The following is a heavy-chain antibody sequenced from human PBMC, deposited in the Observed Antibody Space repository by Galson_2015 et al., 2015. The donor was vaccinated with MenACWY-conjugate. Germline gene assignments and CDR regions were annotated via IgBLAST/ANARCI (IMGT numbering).Heavy chain of an antibody. CDR2: IDPSNSNI. D-gene: IGHD1-26*01. Sequence: QSGAEVKKPGESLKISCKGSGYSFTNYWIGWVRQMPGKGLEWMGLIDPSNSNIRYSPPFQGQVTTSADKSISTAYLQWSSLKASDTAMYYCARHPPGGRGMDVWGQGTTVTVSS. CDR3: ARHPPGGRGMDV. J-gene: IGHJ6*02. CDR1: GYSFTNYW. V-gene: IGHV5-51*01.